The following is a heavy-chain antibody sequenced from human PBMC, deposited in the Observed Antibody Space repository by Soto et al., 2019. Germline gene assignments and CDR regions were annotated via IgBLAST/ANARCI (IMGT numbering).Heavy chain of an antibody. Sequence: GGSLRLSCAASGFTFSSYEMNWVRQSPGKGLEWVSYISSSGSTIYYADSVKGRFTISRDNAKNSLYLQMNSLRAEDTAVYYCARECPFGDILTDYDAFDIWGQGTMVTVSS. CDR2: ISSSGSTI. V-gene: IGHV3-48*03. J-gene: IGHJ3*02. CDR3: ARECPFGDILTDYDAFDI. CDR1: GFTFSSYE. D-gene: IGHD3-9*01.